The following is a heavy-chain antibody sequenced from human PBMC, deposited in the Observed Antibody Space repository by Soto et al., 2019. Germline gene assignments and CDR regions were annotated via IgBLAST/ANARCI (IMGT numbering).Heavy chain of an antibody. D-gene: IGHD6-13*01. J-gene: IGHJ4*02. CDR1: GFTFSSYS. V-gene: IGHV3-48*02. Sequence: EVQLVESGGGLVQPGGSLRLSCAASGFTFSSYSMNWVRQAPGKGLEWVSYISSSSSTIYYADSVKGRFTISRDTAKNSLYLQMNRLRDEDTAVYYCARARIAAACTFDYWGQGTLVTVSS. CDR3: ARARIAAACTFDY. CDR2: ISSSSSTI.